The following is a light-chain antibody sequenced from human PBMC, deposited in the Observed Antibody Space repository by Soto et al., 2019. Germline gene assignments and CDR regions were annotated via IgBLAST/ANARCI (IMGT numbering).Light chain of an antibody. CDR3: QKYHWPPFT. CDR1: QDVSSY. V-gene: IGKV1-27*01. Sequence: DIQMTQSPSSLSASVGDRVTISCRASQDVSSYLAWYQQKPGKAPKLLIYAASSLQSGVSSRFTGSGSGTDFTLTISSLLPEDVATYYCQKYHWPPFTFGPGTTVDLK. CDR2: AAS. J-gene: IGKJ3*01.